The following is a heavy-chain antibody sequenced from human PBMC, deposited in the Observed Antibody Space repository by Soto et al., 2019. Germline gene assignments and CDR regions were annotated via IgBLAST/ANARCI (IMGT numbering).Heavy chain of an antibody. CDR2: IYYSGST. Sequence: QVQLQESGPGLVKPSQTLSLTCTVSGGSISSGGYYWSWIRQHPGKGLEWIGYIYYSGSTYYNPSLKSRVTISVDTSKNQFSLKLSSVTAADTAVYYCARDTYDYIWGSYRPDAFDIWGQGTMVTVSS. D-gene: IGHD3-16*02. CDR1: GGSISSGGYY. V-gene: IGHV4-31*03. J-gene: IGHJ3*02. CDR3: ARDTYDYIWGSYRPDAFDI.